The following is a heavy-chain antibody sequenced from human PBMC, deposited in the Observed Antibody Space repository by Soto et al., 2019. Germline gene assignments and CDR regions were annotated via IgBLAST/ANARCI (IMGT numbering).Heavy chain of an antibody. CDR3: ARESYYDSSGYSLVFDY. Sequence: GGSLRLSCAASGFTFSSYEMNWVRQAPGKGLEWVSYISSSGSTMYYADSVKGRFTISRDNAKNSLYLQMNSLRAEDTAVYYCARESYYDSSGYSLVFDYWGQGTLVTVSS. CDR1: GFTFSSYE. CDR2: ISSSGSTM. D-gene: IGHD3-22*01. J-gene: IGHJ4*02. V-gene: IGHV3-48*03.